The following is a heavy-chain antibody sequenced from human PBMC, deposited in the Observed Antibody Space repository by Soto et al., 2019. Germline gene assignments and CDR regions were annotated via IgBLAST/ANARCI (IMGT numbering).Heavy chain of an antibody. CDR1: GFTFSSNW. CDR2: INSDGSGT. V-gene: IGHV3-74*01. D-gene: IGHD2-15*01. Sequence: PGGSLRLSCAASGFTFSSNWMHWVREAPGKGLIWVSRINSDGSGTDYADFVKGRFTISRDNAKNTLYLQMNSMRAEDTAVYYCAREDCSGGSCYFDPWGQGTLVTVS. J-gene: IGHJ5*02. CDR3: AREDCSGGSCYFDP.